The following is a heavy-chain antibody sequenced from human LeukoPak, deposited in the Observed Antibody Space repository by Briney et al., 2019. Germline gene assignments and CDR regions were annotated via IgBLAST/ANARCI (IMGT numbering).Heavy chain of an antibody. V-gene: IGHV1-46*01. CDR3: AREGPPVGATGY. J-gene: IGHJ4*02. CDR2: INPSGGST. D-gene: IGHD1-26*01. Sequence: GASVKVSCKASGYTFTSYYMHWVRQAPGQGLEWMGIINPSGGSTSYAQKFQGRVSMTRDTSTSTVYMELSSLRSEDTAVYYCAREGPPVGATGYWGQGTLVTVSS. CDR1: GYTFTSYY.